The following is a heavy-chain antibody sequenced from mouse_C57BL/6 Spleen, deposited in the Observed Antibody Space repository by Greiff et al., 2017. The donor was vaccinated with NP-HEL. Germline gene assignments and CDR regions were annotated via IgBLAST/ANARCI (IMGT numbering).Heavy chain of an antibody. CDR2: IDPETGGT. D-gene: IGHD2-1*01. Sequence: QVQLQQSGAELVRPGASVTLSCKASGYTFTDYEMHWVKQTPVHGLEWIGAIDPETGGTAYNQKFKGKAILTADKSSSTAYMELRSLTSEDSAVYYCTSYGNYGAWFADWGQGTLVTVSA. CDR3: TSYGNYGAWFAD. J-gene: IGHJ3*01. CDR1: GYTFTDYE. V-gene: IGHV1-15*01.